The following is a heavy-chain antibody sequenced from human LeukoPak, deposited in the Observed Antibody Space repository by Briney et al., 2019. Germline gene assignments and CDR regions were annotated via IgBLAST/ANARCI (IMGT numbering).Heavy chain of an antibody. CDR2: LNPNSGGT. V-gene: IGHV1-2*02. Sequence: ASVKVSCKASGYTFTGYYMHWVRQAPGQGLEWLGWLNPNSGGTKYAQKFQGRVTMTRDTSIRTAYMELSGLKSDDTAVYYCATVSSGYHYWGQGTLVTVSS. CDR1: GYTFTGYY. CDR3: ATVSSGYHY. J-gene: IGHJ4*02. D-gene: IGHD3-22*01.